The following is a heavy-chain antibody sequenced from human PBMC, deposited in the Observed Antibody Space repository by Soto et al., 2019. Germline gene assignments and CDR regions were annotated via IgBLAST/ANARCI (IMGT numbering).Heavy chain of an antibody. D-gene: IGHD3-10*01. CDR2: IYYSGST. CDR1: GGSISSGGYY. V-gene: IGHV4-31*03. Sequence: SETLSLTCTVSGGSISSGGYYWSWIRQHPGKGLEWIGYIYYSGSTYYNPSLKSRVTISVDTSKNQFSLKLSSVAAADTALYYFARKYLPYYGSGSPYGMDVWGQGTTVTVSS. J-gene: IGHJ6*02. CDR3: ARKYLPYYGSGSPYGMDV.